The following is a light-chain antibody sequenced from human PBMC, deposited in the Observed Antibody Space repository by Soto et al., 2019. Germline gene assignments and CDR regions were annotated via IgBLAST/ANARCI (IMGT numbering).Light chain of an antibody. V-gene: IGLV4-69*01. J-gene: IGLJ2*01. CDR1: SGHSSYA. Sequence: LVLTQSPSASASLGASVKLTCTLSSGHSSYAIAWHQQHPEKGPRYLMKLNSAGSHSKGDGIPDRFSGSSSGAERYLTISSLQSEDEADYYCQTWGTGIQVFGGGTKLTV. CDR3: QTWGTGIQV. CDR2: LNSAGSH.